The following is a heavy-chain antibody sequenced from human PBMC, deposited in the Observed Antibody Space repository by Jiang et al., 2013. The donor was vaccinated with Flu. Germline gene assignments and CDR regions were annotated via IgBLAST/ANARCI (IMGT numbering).Heavy chain of an antibody. CDR2: IYYSGST. J-gene: IGHJ4*02. CDR1: GGSISSSSYY. CDR3: ASLRRGIVGAN. D-gene: IGHD1-26*01. V-gene: IGHV4-39*01. Sequence: LLKPSETLSLTCTVSGGSISSSSYYWGWIRQPPGKGLEWIGSIYYSGSTYYNPSLKSRVTISVDTSKNQFSLKLSSVTAADTAVYYCASLRRGIVGANWGQGTLVTVSS.